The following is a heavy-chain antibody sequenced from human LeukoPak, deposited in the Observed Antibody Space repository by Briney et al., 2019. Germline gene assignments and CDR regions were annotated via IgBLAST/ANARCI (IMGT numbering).Heavy chain of an antibody. D-gene: IGHD3-10*01. V-gene: IGHV3-53*01. Sequence: GGSLRLSCVASGLTVRSNYMSWVRQAPGKGLEWVSVIYSGGRTYYADAVKGRFTMSRDNSKNTVYLQVNSLTAEDTAVYYCARDFETGGYYYYGMDVWGQGTTVTVSS. CDR1: GLTVRSNY. J-gene: IGHJ6*02. CDR3: ARDFETGGYYYYGMDV. CDR2: IYSGGRT.